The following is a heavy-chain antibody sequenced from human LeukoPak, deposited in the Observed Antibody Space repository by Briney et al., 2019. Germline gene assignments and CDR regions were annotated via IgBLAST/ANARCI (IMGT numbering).Heavy chain of an antibody. CDR1: GFTVSSYS. V-gene: IGHV3-33*01. D-gene: IGHD3-10*01. J-gene: IGHJ2*01. CDR3: ARDSDASGRHWYFDL. Sequence: TGGSLRLSCAASGFTVSSYSMHWVRQAPGKGLEWVADIWSDGTKKYYADSVRGRFTISRDTSENTVYLQMNSLGDEDTAVYYCARDSDASGRHWYFDLWGRGTLVTVSS. CDR2: IWSDGTKK.